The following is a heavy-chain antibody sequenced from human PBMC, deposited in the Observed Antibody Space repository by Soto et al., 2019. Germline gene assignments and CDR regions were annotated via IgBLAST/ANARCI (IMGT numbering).Heavy chain of an antibody. Sequence: GVTLRLSCAASGFTSTRYSMNWVRQAPGKGLEWVPSISSTTNYIYYGDSMKGRFTISRDNAKNSLYLEMNSLRAEDTAVYYCARESEDLTSNFDYWGQGTLVTVSS. CDR3: ARESEDLTSNFDY. CDR2: ISSTTNYI. J-gene: IGHJ4*02. CDR1: GFTSTRYS. V-gene: IGHV3-21*06.